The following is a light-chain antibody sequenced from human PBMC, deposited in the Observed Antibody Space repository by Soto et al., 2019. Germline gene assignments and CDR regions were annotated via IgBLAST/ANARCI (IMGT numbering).Light chain of an antibody. Sequence: DIQMTQSPSTLSASVGDRVTITCRASQSISSWLAWYQQKPGKAPKLLIYKASSLESGVPSRFSGSGSGTEFTLTISSLQPDDFATYCCQQLNNYPWTFGQGTRVEIK. V-gene: IGKV1-5*03. J-gene: IGKJ1*01. CDR3: QQLNNYPWT. CDR1: QSISSW. CDR2: KAS.